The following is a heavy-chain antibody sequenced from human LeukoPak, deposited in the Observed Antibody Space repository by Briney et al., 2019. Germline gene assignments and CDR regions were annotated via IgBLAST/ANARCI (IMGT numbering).Heavy chain of an antibody. CDR1: GFTFSSFA. Sequence: GGSLRLSCAASGFTFSSFAMHWVRQAPGKGLEWVAVVSNDGTKTYYADSVKGRFTISRDNSRNRLNLQMNSLRSEDTAIYYCARGGGYYGIDYWGQGTLVTVSS. D-gene: IGHD1-26*01. V-gene: IGHV3-30*04. J-gene: IGHJ4*02. CDR3: ARGGGYYGIDY. CDR2: VSNDGTKT.